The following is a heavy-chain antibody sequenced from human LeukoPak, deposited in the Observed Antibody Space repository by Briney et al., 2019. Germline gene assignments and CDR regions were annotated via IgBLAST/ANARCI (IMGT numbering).Heavy chain of an antibody. D-gene: IGHD3-22*01. CDR1: GFTFSSYG. J-gene: IGHJ3*02. CDR3: AEDLNDSSGDGLDDAFDI. CDR2: ISYDGSNK. V-gene: IGHV3-30*18. Sequence: GGSLRLSCAASGFTFSSYGMHWVRQAPGKGLEWVAVISYDGSNKYYADSVKGRFTISRDNSKNTLYLQMNSLRAEDTAVYYCAEDLNDSSGDGLDDAFDIWGQGTMVTVSS.